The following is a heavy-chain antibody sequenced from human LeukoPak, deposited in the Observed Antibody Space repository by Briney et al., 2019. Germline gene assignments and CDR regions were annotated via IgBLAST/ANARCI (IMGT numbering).Heavy chain of an antibody. CDR2: INSDGSST. V-gene: IGHV3-74*01. J-gene: IGHJ4*02. Sequence: GGSLRLSCAASGFTFSNYCMHWVRQAPGKGLVWVSRINSDGSSTSYADSVKGRFTISRDNAKNTLYLQMNSLRAEDTAVYYCAKERYNEYEYYFDYWGQGTLVTVSS. CDR3: AKERYNEYEYYFDY. CDR1: GFTFSNYC. D-gene: IGHD3-9*01.